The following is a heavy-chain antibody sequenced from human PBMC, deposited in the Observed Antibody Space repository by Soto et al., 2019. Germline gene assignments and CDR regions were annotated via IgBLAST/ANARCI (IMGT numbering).Heavy chain of an antibody. J-gene: IGHJ5*02. Sequence: SETLSLTCTVSGGSISSGDYYWSWIRQPPGKGLEWIGYVYYSGSTYYNPSLKSRVTISVDTSKNQFSLKLSSVTAADTAVYYCARRESYYDILTGYSINWFDPWGQGTLVTVSS. V-gene: IGHV4-30-4*01. CDR2: VYYSGST. D-gene: IGHD3-9*01. CDR1: GGSISSGDYY. CDR3: ARRESYYDILTGYSINWFDP.